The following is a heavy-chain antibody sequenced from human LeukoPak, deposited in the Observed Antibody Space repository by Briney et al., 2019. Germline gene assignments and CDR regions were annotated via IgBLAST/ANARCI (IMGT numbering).Heavy chain of an antibody. CDR2: IYYSGST. D-gene: IGHD3-10*01. Sequence: PSETLSLTCIVSGGSISGHYWSWIRQSPGKGPEWIGYIYYSGSTDYNPSLKSRVTISVDTSMSRFSLKLSSVTAADTAVYYCARHGPGGYFDYWGQGTLVTVSS. CDR3: ARHGPGGYFDY. J-gene: IGHJ4*02. V-gene: IGHV4-59*08. CDR1: GGSISGHY.